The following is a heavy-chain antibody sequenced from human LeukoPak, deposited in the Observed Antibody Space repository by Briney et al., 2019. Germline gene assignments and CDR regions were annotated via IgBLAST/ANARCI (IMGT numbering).Heavy chain of an antibody. CDR1: GFTVSSTY. CDR3: ARVAEAGYFDY. V-gene: IGHV3-53*01. CDR2: IYSDGKV. D-gene: IGHD6-19*01. Sequence: GGSLRLSCAASGFTVSSTYMSWVRQTPGKGLEWVSVIYSDGKVYYIDSVKGRFTISRDTSKNTVYLQMNSLRAEDTAVYYCARVAEAGYFDYWGQGTLVTVSS. J-gene: IGHJ4*02.